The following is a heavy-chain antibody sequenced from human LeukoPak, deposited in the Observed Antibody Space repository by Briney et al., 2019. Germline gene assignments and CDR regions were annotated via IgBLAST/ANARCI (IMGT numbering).Heavy chain of an antibody. CDR3: ARTREQWQVLDY. Sequence: PGGSLRLSCAASGFHFGSYGIHSVRQAPGKGLEWEAVISQEGRYQNYADSVKGRFTISRDNSKNRGFLQMNSLDAEDTGVYYCARTREQWQVLDYWGQGTLVTVSS. V-gene: IGHV3-30*03. CDR1: GFHFGSYG. D-gene: IGHD6-19*01. CDR2: ISQEGRYQ. J-gene: IGHJ4*02.